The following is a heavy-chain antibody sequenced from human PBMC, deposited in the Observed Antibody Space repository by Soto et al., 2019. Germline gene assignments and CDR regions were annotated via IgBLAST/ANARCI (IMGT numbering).Heavy chain of an antibody. D-gene: IGHD5-12*01. CDR1: GGSFSGYY. CDR3: ARVRGYSGLDY. J-gene: IGHJ4*02. V-gene: IGHV4-34*01. Sequence: SETLSLTCAVYGGSFSGYYWSWIRQPPGKGLEWIGEINHSGSTNYNPSLKSRVTISVDTSKNQFSLKLSSVTAADTAVYYCARVRGYSGLDYWGQGTLVTVSS. CDR2: INHSGST.